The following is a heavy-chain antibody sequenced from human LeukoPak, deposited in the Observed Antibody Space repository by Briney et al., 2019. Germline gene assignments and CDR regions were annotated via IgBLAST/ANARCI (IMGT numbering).Heavy chain of an antibody. CDR3: ARHSDVIGAI. CDR2: IYPRDSDT. V-gene: IGHV5-51*01. J-gene: IGHJ4*02. D-gene: IGHD3-10*01. CDR1: GYTFTHQW. Sequence: GESLKISCKASGYTFTHQWIGWVRQKSRSDLQGLGVIYPRDSDTRYSPSFQGHVSISADTSINTAYLEWSRLEASDTAIYYCARHSDVIGAIWGGGTLVTVSS.